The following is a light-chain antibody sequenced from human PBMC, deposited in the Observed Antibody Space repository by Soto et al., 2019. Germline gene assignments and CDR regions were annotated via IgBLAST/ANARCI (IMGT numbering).Light chain of an antibody. V-gene: IGKV1-13*02. CDR2: DAS. Sequence: AIQMTQSPSSLSASVGDRVTITCRASQDIRNDLGWFQQKPGKAPKLLIYDASSLESGVPSRFSGSGSGTEFTLTISSLQPDDFATYYCQQYNSYPITFGQGTRLQIK. CDR1: QDIRND. CDR3: QQYNSYPIT. J-gene: IGKJ5*01.